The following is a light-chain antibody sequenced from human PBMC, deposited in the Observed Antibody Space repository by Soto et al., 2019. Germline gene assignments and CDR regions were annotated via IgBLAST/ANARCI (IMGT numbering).Light chain of an antibody. CDR2: KAS. J-gene: IGKJ4*01. CDR3: QQYNSYPLT. Sequence: DIQMTQSPSTLSASVGDRVTITCRASQSISSWLAWYQQKPGKAPKHLIYKASSLESGVPSRFSGSGSGAAFTLTISSLQPDDFATYYCQQYNSYPLTFGGGTKVDIK. V-gene: IGKV1-5*03. CDR1: QSISSW.